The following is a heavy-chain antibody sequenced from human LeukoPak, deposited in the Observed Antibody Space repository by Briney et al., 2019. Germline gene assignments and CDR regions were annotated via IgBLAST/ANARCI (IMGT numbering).Heavy chain of an antibody. J-gene: IGHJ4*02. CDR3: ARGFPSPDKRPC. CDR2: INHSGST. CDR1: GGSFSGYY. D-gene: IGHD5-24*01. V-gene: IGHV4-34*01. Sequence: SETLSLTCAVYGGSFSGYYWSWIRQPPGKGLEWIGEINHSGSTNYNPSLKSRVTISVDTSKNQFSLKLSSVTAEDMAVYYCARGFPSPDKRPCWGQGTLVTVSS.